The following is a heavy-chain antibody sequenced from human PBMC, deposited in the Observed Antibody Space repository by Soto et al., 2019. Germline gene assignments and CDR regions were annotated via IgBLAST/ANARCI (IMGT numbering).Heavy chain of an antibody. CDR2: IYSGGTT. J-gene: IGHJ4*02. V-gene: IGHV3-66*01. CDR1: GFTVSSNY. CDR3: ADGKIVAPY. Sequence: ESGGGLVQPGESLRLSCAASGFTVSSNYMSWVRQAPGKGLEWVSLIYSGGTTDYADSVKGRFTISRDNSKNTLYLQMNGLRAEDTAIYYCADGKIVAPYGGQGTLVTVSS. D-gene: IGHD5-12*01.